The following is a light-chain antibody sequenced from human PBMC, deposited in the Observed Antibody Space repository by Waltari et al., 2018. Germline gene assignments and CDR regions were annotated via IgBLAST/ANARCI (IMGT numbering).Light chain of an antibody. V-gene: IGLV2-14*03. CDR3: SSYTSSSTRV. CDR1: SSDVGGYNF. J-gene: IGLJ1*01. CDR2: DVA. Sequence: QSALTQPASVSGSPGQSLSIPCTGTSSDVGGYNFVSWYQQHPGKAPQLMIYDVANRPSGVSNRFSGSKSGNTASLTISGLQAEDEADYYCSSYTSSSTRVFGTGTKVTVL.